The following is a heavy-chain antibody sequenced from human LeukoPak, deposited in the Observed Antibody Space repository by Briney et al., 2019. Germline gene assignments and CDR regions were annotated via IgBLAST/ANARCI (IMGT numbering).Heavy chain of an antibody. CDR2: IIPIFGTA. J-gene: IGHJ5*02. CDR1: GGTFSSYA. Sequence: GASVKVSCKASGGTFSSYAISWVRQAPGQGLEWMGGIIPIFGTANYAQKFQGRVTITADESTSTAYMELSGLRSEDTAVYYCARDPSRGYSYGYDIWFDPWGQGTLVTVSS. D-gene: IGHD5-18*01. CDR3: ARDPSRGYSYGYDIWFDP. V-gene: IGHV1-69*13.